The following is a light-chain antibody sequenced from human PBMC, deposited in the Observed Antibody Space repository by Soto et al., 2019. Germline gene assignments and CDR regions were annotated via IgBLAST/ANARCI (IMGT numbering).Light chain of an antibody. Sequence: EIVLTQSPVTLSVSPGERATLSCRASQSVSSSSLAWYQQNPGQAPRLLIYEASSRATGIPDRFSGTGSETDFTLTISRLEPEDFAVYYCQQYDNSPITFGQGTRLEIK. CDR1: QSVSSSS. CDR3: QQYDNSPIT. V-gene: IGKV3-20*01. J-gene: IGKJ5*01. CDR2: EAS.